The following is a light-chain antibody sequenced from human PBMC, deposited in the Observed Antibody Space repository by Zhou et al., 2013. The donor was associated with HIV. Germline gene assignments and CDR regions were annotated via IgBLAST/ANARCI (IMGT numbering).Light chain of an antibody. J-gene: IGLJ1*01. CDR3: QSYDSSLSSYV. CDR1: SSNIGAGYD. CDR2: DNT. Sequence: QSVLTQPPSVSGAPGQRVTISCTGSSSNIGAGYDVQWYQQVPGTAPKLLIYDNTNRPSGVPDRFSGSKSGTSASLAITGLQTEDETDYYCQSYDSSLSSYVFGTGTKVTVL. V-gene: IGLV1-40*01.